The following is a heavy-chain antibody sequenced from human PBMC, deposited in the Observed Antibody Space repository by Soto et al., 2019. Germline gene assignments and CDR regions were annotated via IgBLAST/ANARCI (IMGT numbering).Heavy chain of an antibody. CDR2: IYYSGST. V-gene: IGHV4-59*01. CDR1: GGSISSYY. J-gene: IGHJ4*02. Sequence: SETLSLTCTVSGGSISSYYWSWIRQPPGKGLEWIGYIYYSGSTNYNPSLKSRVTISVDTSKNQFSLKLSSVTAADTAVYYCARDLILGYWGQGTLVTVSS. D-gene: IGHD3-22*01. CDR3: ARDLILGY.